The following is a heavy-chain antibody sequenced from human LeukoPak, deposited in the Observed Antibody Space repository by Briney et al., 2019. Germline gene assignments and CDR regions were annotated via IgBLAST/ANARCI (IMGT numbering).Heavy chain of an antibody. Sequence: SETLSLTCAVYGGSFSGYYWSWIRQPPGKGLEWVGEINHSGSTNYNPSLKSRVTISVDTSKNQFSLKLSSVTAADTAVYYCARWEPSMYPWGQGTLVTVSS. J-gene: IGHJ5*02. CDR2: INHSGST. CDR3: ARWEPSMYP. D-gene: IGHD1-26*01. V-gene: IGHV4-34*01. CDR1: GGSFSGYY.